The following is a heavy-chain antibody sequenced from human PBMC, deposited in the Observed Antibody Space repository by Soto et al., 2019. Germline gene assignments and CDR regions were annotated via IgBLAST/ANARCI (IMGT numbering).Heavy chain of an antibody. Sequence: EVQLVESGGGLVQPGGSLRLSCAASGFTFSSYEMIWVRQAPGKGLEWVSYISSSGSTIYYADSVEGRFTISRDNAKNSLYLQMNSLRAEDTAVYYCARENSPAGMDVWGQGTTVTVSS. J-gene: IGHJ6*02. V-gene: IGHV3-48*03. CDR3: ARENSPAGMDV. CDR1: GFTFSSYE. D-gene: IGHD6-13*01. CDR2: ISSSGSTI.